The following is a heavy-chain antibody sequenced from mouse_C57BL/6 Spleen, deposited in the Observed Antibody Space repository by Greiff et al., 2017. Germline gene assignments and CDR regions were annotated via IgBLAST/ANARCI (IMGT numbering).Heavy chain of an antibody. Sequence: LVESGPELVKPGASVKISCKASGYTFTDYYINWVKQRPGQGLEWIGWIYPGSGNTKYNEKFKGKATLTVDTSSSTAYMQLSSLTSEDSAVYFCARNYGSSFHWYFDVWGTGTTVTVSS. V-gene: IGHV1-84*01. CDR1: GYTFTDYY. CDR3: ARNYGSSFHWYFDV. J-gene: IGHJ1*03. CDR2: IYPGSGNT. D-gene: IGHD1-1*01.